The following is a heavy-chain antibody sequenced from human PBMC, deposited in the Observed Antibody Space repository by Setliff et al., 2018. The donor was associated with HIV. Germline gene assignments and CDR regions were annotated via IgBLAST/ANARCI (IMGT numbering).Heavy chain of an antibody. CDR3: ARESLNLGELSSNPDASDI. Sequence: PSETLSLTCTVSGDSISRYHWSWMRQPPGKGLEWIGYIYSSASTNYNPSLKSRVTISADKSKNQFSLKLSSVTAADTAVYYCARESLNLGELSSNPDASDIWGQGTMVTVSS. J-gene: IGHJ3*02. CDR1: GDSISRYH. D-gene: IGHD3-16*02. V-gene: IGHV4-59*01. CDR2: IYSSAST.